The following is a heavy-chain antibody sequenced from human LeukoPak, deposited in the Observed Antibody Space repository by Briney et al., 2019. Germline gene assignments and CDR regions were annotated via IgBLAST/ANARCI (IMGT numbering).Heavy chain of an antibody. V-gene: IGHV1-24*01. D-gene: IGHD3-3*01. J-gene: IGHJ6*02. CDR1: GDTLTEFA. CDR3: AADRFSIFGVVITPKNYYGMDA. Sequence: ASVTVSCKVSGDTLTEFAMHWVRQAPGKGLEWMGGFDPEDGETIYAQKFQGRVIMSEDTSTDTAYMELSSLRSEDTAVYYCAADRFSIFGVVITPKNYYGMDAWGQGTTVTVSS. CDR2: FDPEDGET.